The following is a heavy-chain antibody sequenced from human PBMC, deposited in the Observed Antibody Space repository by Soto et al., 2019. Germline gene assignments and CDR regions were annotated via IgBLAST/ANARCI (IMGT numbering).Heavy chain of an antibody. J-gene: IGHJ6*03. CDR3: SRVRQLVGYFYYYMDV. Sequence: ASVKVSCKASGYTFTSYAMHWVRQAPGQRLEWMGWINAGNGNTKYSQKFQGRGTMTTDTSTSTAYMEPRGLTSDDTAVYYCSRVRQLVGYFYYYMDVWGKGTTVTVSS. D-gene: IGHD6-6*01. CDR2: INAGNGNT. CDR1: GYTFTSYA. V-gene: IGHV1-3*01.